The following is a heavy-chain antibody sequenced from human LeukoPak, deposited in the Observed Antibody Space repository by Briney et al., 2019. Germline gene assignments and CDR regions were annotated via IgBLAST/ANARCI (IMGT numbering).Heavy chain of an antibody. CDR2: IIPIFGTA. V-gene: IGHV1-69*13. CDR1: GGTFSSYA. Sequence: GASVKVSCKASGGTFSSYAISWVRQAPGQGLEWMGGIIPIFGTANYAQKFQGRVTITADESTSTAYMELSNLRSEDTAVYYCAREGVATTITNAFDIRGQGTMVTVSS. J-gene: IGHJ3*02. CDR3: AREGVATTITNAFDI. D-gene: IGHD5-12*01.